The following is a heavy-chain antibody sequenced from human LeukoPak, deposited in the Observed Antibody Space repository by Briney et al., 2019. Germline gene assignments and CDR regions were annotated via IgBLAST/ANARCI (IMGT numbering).Heavy chain of an antibody. CDR3: ARESPSMATIVYFDY. CDR2: INPNSGGT. CDR1: GYTFTGYY. D-gene: IGHD5-24*01. J-gene: IGHJ4*02. V-gene: IGHV1-2*02. Sequence: GASVKVSCKASGYTFTGYYMHWVRQAPGQGLEWMGWINPNSGGTNYAQRFQGRVTMTRDTSISTAYMELSRLRSDDTAVYYCARESPSMATIVYFDYWGQGTLVTVSS.